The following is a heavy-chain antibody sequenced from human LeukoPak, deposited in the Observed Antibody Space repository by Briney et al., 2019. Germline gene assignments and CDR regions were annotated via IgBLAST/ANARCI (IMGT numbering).Heavy chain of an antibody. CDR3: AKDLRYTTGWYAFGS. J-gene: IGHJ4*02. D-gene: IGHD6-19*01. CDR1: GFTFTNYA. Sequence: GGSLRLSCAASGFTFTNYATSWVRQAPGKGLEWISTISGSGTTTSYADSVKGRFTISRDKSKNTLYLQMNSLRVEDAAVYYCAKDLRYTTGWYAFGSWGQGTLVTVS. V-gene: IGHV3-23*01. CDR2: ISGSGTTT.